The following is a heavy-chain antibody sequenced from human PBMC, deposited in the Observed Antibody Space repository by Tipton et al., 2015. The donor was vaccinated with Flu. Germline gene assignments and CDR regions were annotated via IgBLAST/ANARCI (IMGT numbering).Heavy chain of an antibody. D-gene: IGHD5-12*01. CDR2: ISTSGST. V-gene: IGHV4-4*07. J-gene: IGHJ4*02. CDR3: VSDRGWMTEDF. Sequence: TLSLTCTVSGGSISTSYWSWIRQPAGKGLEWIGRISTSGSTNYNASLESRVTLSRDTSMNQFSLRLRSVTAADTAVYYCVSDRGWMTEDFWGPGTLVTVSS. CDR1: GGSISTSY.